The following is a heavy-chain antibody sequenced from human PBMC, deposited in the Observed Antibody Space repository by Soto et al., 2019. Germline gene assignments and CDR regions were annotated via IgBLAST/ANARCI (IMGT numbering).Heavy chain of an antibody. Sequence: GGSLRLSCPASGFTFSSYSMNWVRQAPGKGLEWVSSISSSSSYIYYADSVKGRFTISRDNAKNSLYLQMNSLRAEDTAVYYCARDAAYYDFWSVYTPYKWFDPWGQETLVAVSS. CDR2: ISSSSSYI. CDR3: ARDAAYYDFWSVYTPYKWFDP. V-gene: IGHV3-21*01. D-gene: IGHD3-3*01. J-gene: IGHJ5*01. CDR1: GFTFSSYS.